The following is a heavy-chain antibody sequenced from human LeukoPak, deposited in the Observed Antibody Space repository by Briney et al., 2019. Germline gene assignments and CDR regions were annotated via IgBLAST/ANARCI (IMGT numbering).Heavy chain of an antibody. CDR2: ISVGSDIT. J-gene: IGHJ4*02. V-gene: IGHV3-23*01. CDR1: GFTFINYA. CDR3: ANRGLPEY. D-gene: IGHD3-10*01. Sequence: GTSLLLSCEASGFTFINYAMNCVRQAPGKGLQWVSTISVGSDITYYADSVKGRFTISRDNDKNTLYLQMNSIRSEDTAAYYWANRGLPEYWGQGALVTVSS.